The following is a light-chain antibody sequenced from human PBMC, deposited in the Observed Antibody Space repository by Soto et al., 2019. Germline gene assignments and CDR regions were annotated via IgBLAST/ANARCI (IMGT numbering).Light chain of an antibody. CDR2: DAS. CDR3: QQRSDWPLT. V-gene: IGKV3-11*01. Sequence: EIVLTQSPDTLSLSPGERVTLSCRASQSVSRYLAWYQQKPGQAPRLLIFDASNRATGIPARFSGSGSGTDFTLTISSLEPEDFAVYYCQQRSDWPLTFGGGTKVDIK. J-gene: IGKJ4*01. CDR1: QSVSRY.